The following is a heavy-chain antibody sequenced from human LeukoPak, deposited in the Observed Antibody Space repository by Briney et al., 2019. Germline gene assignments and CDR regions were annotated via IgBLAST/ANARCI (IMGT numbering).Heavy chain of an antibody. CDR3: ARVGSYYGSSGYYYVFPSDDY. D-gene: IGHD3-22*01. V-gene: IGHV1-18*04. Sequence: ASVKVSCKASGYTFTNYYMHWVRQAPGQGLEWMGWISAYNGNTNYAQKLQGRVTMTTDTSTSTAYMELRSLRSDDTAVYYCARVGSYYGSSGYYYVFPSDDYWGQGTLVTVSS. CDR1: GYTFTNYY. J-gene: IGHJ4*02. CDR2: ISAYNGNT.